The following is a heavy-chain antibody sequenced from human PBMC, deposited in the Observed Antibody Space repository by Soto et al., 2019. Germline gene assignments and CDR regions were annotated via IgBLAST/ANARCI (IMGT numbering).Heavy chain of an antibody. Sequence: EVQRVESGGGLVQPGRSLRLSCAASGFIFSSNYMSWVRQAPGKGLEWVSVIYSGGQIYYVDSVKGRFTSSRDNSKNTLYLQMTSLRVEDSGVYYCAGNTEKGYWGQGYLVHVSS. J-gene: IGHJ4*02. CDR1: GFIFSSNY. D-gene: IGHD2-2*02. CDR3: AGNTEKGY. CDR2: IYSGGQI. V-gene: IGHV3-66*01.